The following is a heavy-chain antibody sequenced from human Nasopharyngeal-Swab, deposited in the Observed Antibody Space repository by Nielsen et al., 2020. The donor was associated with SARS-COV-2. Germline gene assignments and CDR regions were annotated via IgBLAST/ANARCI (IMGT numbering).Heavy chain of an antibody. CDR1: GFTFDDYA. Sequence: GESLKISCAASGFTFDDYAMHWVRQAPGKGLEWVSSISSSSSYIYYADSVKGRFTISRDNAKNSLYLQMNSLRAEDTAVYYCARGVEVGVPYYYYGMDVWGQGTTVTVSS. CDR3: ARGVEVGVPYYYYGMDV. V-gene: IGHV3-21*01. J-gene: IGHJ6*02. CDR2: ISSSSSYI. D-gene: IGHD3-3*01.